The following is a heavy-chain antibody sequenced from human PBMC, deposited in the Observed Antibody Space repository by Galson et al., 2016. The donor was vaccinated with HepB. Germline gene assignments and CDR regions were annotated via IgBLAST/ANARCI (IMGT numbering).Heavy chain of an antibody. CDR2: IKEDGSEE. CDR3: ARLQLFYYHYGMDF. V-gene: IGHV3-7*01. Sequence: SLRLSCAASGFTFSRYWMSWVRQAPGKGLEWLANIKEDGSEEYYVDSVKGRFTISRDNAKNSLYLQMNGLRAEDTAVYYCARLQLFYYHYGMDFWGQGTTVTVSS. D-gene: IGHD1-1*01. CDR1: GFTFSRYW. J-gene: IGHJ6*02.